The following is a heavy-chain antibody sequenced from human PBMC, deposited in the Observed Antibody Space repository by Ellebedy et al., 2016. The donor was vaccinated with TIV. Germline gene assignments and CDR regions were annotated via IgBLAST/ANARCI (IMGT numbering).Heavy chain of an antibody. CDR3: ARDLIPGIAAAGKGGFDY. J-gene: IGHJ4*02. Sequence: ASVKVSCXASGYTFTSYYMHWVRQAPGQGLEWMGIINPSGGSTSYAQKFQGRVTMTRDTSTSTVYMELSSLRSEDTAVYYCARDLIPGIAAAGKGGFDYWGQGTLVTVSS. V-gene: IGHV1-46*01. CDR2: INPSGGST. CDR1: GYTFTSYY. D-gene: IGHD6-13*01.